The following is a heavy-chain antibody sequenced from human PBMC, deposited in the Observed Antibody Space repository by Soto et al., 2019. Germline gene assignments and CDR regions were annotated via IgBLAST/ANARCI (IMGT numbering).Heavy chain of an antibody. V-gene: IGHV1-69*13. CDR2: IIPIFGTA. Sequence: SVKVSCKASGGTFSSYAISWVRQAPGQGLEWMGGIIPIFGTANYAQKFQGRVTITADESTSTAYMELSSLRSEDTAVYYCASKFLSGYDFEYWGQGTRVTVSS. J-gene: IGHJ4*02. CDR3: ASKFLSGYDFEY. CDR1: GGTFSSYA. D-gene: IGHD5-12*01.